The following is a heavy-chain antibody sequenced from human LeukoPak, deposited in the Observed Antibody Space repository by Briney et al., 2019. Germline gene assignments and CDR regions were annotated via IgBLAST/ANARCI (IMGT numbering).Heavy chain of an antibody. D-gene: IGHD1-26*01. CDR2: INPTGGST. J-gene: IGHJ5*02. V-gene: IGHV1-46*01. CDR1: GYTFTGYY. Sequence: ASVKVSCKASGYTFTGYYMHWVRQAPGQGLEWMGLINPTGGSTGYAQKFQGRVIMTRDMSTSTDYMGLSSLRSEDTAIYYCARDNSVGDNAWWFDPWGQGTLVTVSS. CDR3: ARDNSVGDNAWWFDP.